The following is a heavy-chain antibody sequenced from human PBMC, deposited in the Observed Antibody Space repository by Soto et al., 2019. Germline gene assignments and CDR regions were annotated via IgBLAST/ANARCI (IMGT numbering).Heavy chain of an antibody. V-gene: IGHV3-21*01. D-gene: IGHD1-20*01. J-gene: IGHJ4*02. Sequence: PVGSLRLSCAVSGFTFSDYSMNWVRQAPGKGLEWVPSISSSSSYIYYADSVKGRFTISRDNAKGSLYLQMNSLRAEDTAVYYCARDRFNWNEKFDYWGQGTLVTVSS. CDR2: ISSSSSYI. CDR1: GFTFSDYS. CDR3: ARDRFNWNEKFDY.